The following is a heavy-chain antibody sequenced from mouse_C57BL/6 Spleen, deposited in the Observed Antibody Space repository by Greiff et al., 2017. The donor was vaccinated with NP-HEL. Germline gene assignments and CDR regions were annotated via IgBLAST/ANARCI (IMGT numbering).Heavy chain of an antibody. D-gene: IGHD2-2*01. CDR3: GIGVTTEDY. V-gene: IGHV1-81*01. CDR1: GYTFTSYG. J-gene: IGHJ2*01. CDR2: IYPRSGNT. Sequence: QVQLQQSGAELARPGASVTLSCKASGYTFTSYGISWVKQRPGQGLEWIGEIYPRSGNTYYNEKFKGKATLTADKSSSTAYMELRSLTSEDAAVYFGGIGVTTEDYWGQGTTLTVSS.